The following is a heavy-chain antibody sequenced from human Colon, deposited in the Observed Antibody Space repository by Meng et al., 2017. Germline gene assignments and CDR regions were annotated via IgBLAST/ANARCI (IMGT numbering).Heavy chain of an antibody. J-gene: IGHJ4*02. CDR1: GYNFTGYY. Sequence: QVKLVQSGDEVKKPGASVKVSCKASGYNFTGYYRHWVRQAPGQGLEWMGWIIPSSGGTNYAPKFQGRVTMTRDTSDTTAYMELSGLTSDDTAVYYCARSSPQLDFWGQGTLVTRLL. CDR2: IIPSSGGT. V-gene: IGHV1-2*02. D-gene: IGHD2-2*01. CDR3: ARSSPQLDF.